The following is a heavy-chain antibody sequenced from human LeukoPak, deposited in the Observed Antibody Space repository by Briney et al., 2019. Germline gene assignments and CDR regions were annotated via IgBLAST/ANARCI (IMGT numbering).Heavy chain of an antibody. Sequence: GGSLRLSCAASGFTFSNAWMSWVRQAPGKGLEWVGRIKSKTDGGTTDYAAPVKGRFTISRDDSKNTLYLQMSSLRAEDTAVYYCAKDRCSNGVGCYYYYMDVWGKGTTVTISS. J-gene: IGHJ6*03. CDR1: GFTFSNAW. CDR2: IKSKTDGGTT. V-gene: IGHV3-15*01. CDR3: AKDRCSNGVGCYYYYMDV. D-gene: IGHD2-8*01.